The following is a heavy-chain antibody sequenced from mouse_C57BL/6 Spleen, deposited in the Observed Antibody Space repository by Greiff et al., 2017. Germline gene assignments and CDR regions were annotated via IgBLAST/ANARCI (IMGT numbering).Heavy chain of an antibody. Sequence: QVQLQQSGAELVRPGASVTLSCKASGYTFTDYEMHWVKQTPVHGLEWIGAIDPETGGTAYNQKFKGKAILTADKSSSTAYMELRSLTSEDSAVYYCTTAYCVLDDWGQGTTLTVSS. CDR2: IDPETGGT. CDR3: TTAYCVLDD. J-gene: IGHJ2*01. V-gene: IGHV1-15*01. CDR1: GYTFTDYE. D-gene: IGHD2-10*01.